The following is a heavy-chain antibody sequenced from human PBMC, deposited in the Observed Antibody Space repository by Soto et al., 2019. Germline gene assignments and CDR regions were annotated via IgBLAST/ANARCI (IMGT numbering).Heavy chain of an antibody. V-gene: IGHV3-23*01. J-gene: IGHJ4*02. CDR2: IHGGGNSA. D-gene: IGHD1-26*01. Sequence: GGSLRLSCAASGFTFSGYAMSWVRQAPGKGLEWVSVIHGGGNSAYYADSVKGRFTISRDNSKNTLYLQMSSLRGEDTAVYYCARVYIGRALDYWGQGTLVTVSS. CDR3: ARVYIGRALDY. CDR1: GFTFSGYA.